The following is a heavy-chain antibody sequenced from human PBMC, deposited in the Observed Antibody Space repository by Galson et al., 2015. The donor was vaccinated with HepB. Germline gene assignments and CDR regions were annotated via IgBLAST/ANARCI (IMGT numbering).Heavy chain of an antibody. CDR2: LSYDGTNK. CDR1: GFTFSSYD. D-gene: IGHD6-13*01. Sequence: SLRLSCAASGFTFSSYDMHWVRQAPGKGLEWVAILSYDGTNKYFADSVKGRFTISRDNAKNSLDLQMNSLRADDTAVYYCARGDGSIWYSYWGQGILVTVSS. J-gene: IGHJ4*02. V-gene: IGHV3-30*03. CDR3: ARGDGSIWYSY.